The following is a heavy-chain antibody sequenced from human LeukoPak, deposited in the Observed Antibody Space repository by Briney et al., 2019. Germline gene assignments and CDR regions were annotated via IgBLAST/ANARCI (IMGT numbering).Heavy chain of an antibody. CDR3: AKDEYSSSHRLGYFQH. J-gene: IGHJ1*01. CDR2: ISYDGSNK. D-gene: IGHD6-6*01. Sequence: PGGSLRLSCAASGFTFSSYAMHWVRQAPGKGLEWVAVISYDGSNKYYADSVKGRFTISRDNSKNTLYLQMNSLRAEDTAVYYCAKDEYSSSHRLGYFQHWGQGTLVTVSS. CDR1: GFTFSSYA. V-gene: IGHV3-30-3*01.